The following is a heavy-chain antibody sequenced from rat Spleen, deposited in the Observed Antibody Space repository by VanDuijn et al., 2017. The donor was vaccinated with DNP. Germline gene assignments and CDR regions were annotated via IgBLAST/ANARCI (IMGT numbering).Heavy chain of an antibody. D-gene: IGHD1-11*01. J-gene: IGHJ3*01. CDR3: VTGVQGGYEDWFAY. CDR1: GFTFNNYW. Sequence: EVQLVESGGDLVQPGRSLKVSCVVSGFTFNNYWMTWIRQVPGKGLEWVASITTSGDSTSSPDSVKGRFTVSRDDAKSILYLQMDSLRSEDTATYYCVTGVQGGYEDWFAYWGQGTLVTVSS. V-gene: IGHV5-31*01. CDR2: ITTSGDST.